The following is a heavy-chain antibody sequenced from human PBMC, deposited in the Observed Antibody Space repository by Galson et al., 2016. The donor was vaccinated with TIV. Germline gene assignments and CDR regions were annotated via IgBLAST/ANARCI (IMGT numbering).Heavy chain of an antibody. CDR1: GYTFRNYG. CDR2: ISSYNGDT. V-gene: IGHV1-18*04. Sequence: SVKFSCKASGYTFRNYGFSWVRQAPGQGLEWLGWISSYNGDTNYAHNLRGRLTMTTDSSTTTASMELRSLRSDDTAVYFCARDRGSMTMILVVDYHYGMDVWGQGTTVTVSS. D-gene: IGHD3-22*01. CDR3: ARDRGSMTMILVVDYHYGMDV. J-gene: IGHJ6*02.